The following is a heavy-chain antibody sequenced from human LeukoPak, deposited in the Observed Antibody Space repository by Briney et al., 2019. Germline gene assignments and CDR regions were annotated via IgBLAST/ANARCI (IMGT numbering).Heavy chain of an antibody. D-gene: IGHD5-12*01. CDR1: GFTFSSYG. CDR3: ARAHIVANYFDY. V-gene: IGHV3-33*01. Sequence: GGSLRLSCAASGFTFSSYGMHWVRQAPGKGLEWVAVIWYDGGNKYYADSVKGRFTISRDNSKNTLYLQMNSLRAEDTAVYYRARAHIVANYFDYWGQGPLVTVSS. CDR2: IWYDGGNK. J-gene: IGHJ4*02.